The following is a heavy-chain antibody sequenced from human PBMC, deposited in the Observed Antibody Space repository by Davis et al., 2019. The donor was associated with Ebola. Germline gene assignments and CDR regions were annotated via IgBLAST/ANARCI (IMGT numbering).Heavy chain of an antibody. CDR2: TYYYSKWYN. J-gene: IGHJ4*02. D-gene: IGHD3/OR15-3a*01. V-gene: IGHV6-1*01. Sequence: HSQTLSLTCAISGDSVYGKNGAWNWIRQSPSRGLEWLGRTYYYSKWYNDYAESVKSRITVNPDTSRNQFSLQLNSMTPEDTAVYYCARSWLRTGFDFWGQGTLVTVSS. CDR3: ARSWLRTGFDF. CDR1: GDSVYGKNGA.